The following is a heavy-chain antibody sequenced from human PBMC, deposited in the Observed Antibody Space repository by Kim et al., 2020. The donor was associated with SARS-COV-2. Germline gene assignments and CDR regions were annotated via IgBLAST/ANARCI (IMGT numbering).Heavy chain of an antibody. CDR3: ARDLGYRGTAMVNYL. V-gene: IGHV3-9*01. Sequence: GGSLRLSCAGSGFAFEDHAMHWVRQAPGKGLEWVSGINWNSDTFTYADSVKGRFTISRDNAKKSLYLQMNSLRDEDTAFYYCARDLGYRGTAMVNYLWGQGTMVIVSS. D-gene: IGHD5-18*01. J-gene: IGHJ3*01. CDR2: INWNSDTF. CDR1: GFAFEDHA.